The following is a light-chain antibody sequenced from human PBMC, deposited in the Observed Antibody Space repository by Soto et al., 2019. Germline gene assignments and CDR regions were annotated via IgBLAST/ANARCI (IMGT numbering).Light chain of an antibody. CDR2: EVS. CDR1: SSDVGGYNY. Sequence: QSALTQPASVSGSPGQSITISCNGTSSDVGGYNYVSWYQQHPGKAPKLMIYEVSNRPSGVSSRFSGSKSGNTASLTISGLQAEDEADYYCSSYRSSSSFVFGTGTKLTVL. V-gene: IGLV2-14*01. J-gene: IGLJ1*01. CDR3: SSYRSSSSFV.